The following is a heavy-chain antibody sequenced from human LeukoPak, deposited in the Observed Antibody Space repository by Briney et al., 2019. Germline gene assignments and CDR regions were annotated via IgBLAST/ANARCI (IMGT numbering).Heavy chain of an antibody. CDR2: IKQDGSEK. V-gene: IGHV3-7*01. Sequence: GGSLRLSCAASGLTLSGQWMNWVRQAPGQGLEWVANIKQDGSEKYYVDSVKGRFTVSRDNAEKSLYLQMNSLRAEDTAVYYCARGSTDYNHFWLSYWGQGTLVTVSS. J-gene: IGHJ4*02. CDR3: ARGSTDYNHFWLSY. CDR1: GLTLSGQW. D-gene: IGHD4-11*01.